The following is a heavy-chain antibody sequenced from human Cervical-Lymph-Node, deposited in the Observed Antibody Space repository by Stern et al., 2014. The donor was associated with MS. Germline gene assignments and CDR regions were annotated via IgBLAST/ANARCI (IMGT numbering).Heavy chain of an antibody. Sequence: VQLEESGGGVVQPGRSLRLSCAASGFSFSRYAMHWVRQAPGKGLEWVALIWYDGSNPYYADSVTGRFTISRTNFKNTLNLQMNSLRAEDTAVYYCASAYSSSHYYFDYWGQGTLVTVSS. V-gene: IGHV3-33*01. J-gene: IGHJ4*02. D-gene: IGHD6-13*01. CDR1: GFSFSRYA. CDR3: ASAYSSSHYYFDY. CDR2: IWYDGSNP.